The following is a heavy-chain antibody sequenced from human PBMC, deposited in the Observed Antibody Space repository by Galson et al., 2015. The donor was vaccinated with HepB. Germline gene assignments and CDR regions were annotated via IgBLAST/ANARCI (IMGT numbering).Heavy chain of an antibody. D-gene: IGHD3-22*01. CDR3: ARSWYYDSSGYPALDS. CDR2: VYNSGTA. V-gene: IGHV4-59*01. Sequence: SETLSLTCNVSGGSISSSYWNWLRQPPGKGLEWIGYVYNSGTANYNPSLKGRATLSIDTSTRQFSLRLTSISTADTAVYYCARSWYYDSSGYPALDSWGQGTLVTVSS. J-gene: IGHJ5*02. CDR1: GGSISSSY.